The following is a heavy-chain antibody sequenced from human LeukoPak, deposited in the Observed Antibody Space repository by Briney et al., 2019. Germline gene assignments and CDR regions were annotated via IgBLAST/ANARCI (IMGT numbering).Heavy chain of an antibody. CDR3: ARSDSLSDSFDN. CDR2: IYYSGST. CDR1: GGSISSYY. J-gene: IGHJ4*02. Sequence: SETLSLTCTVSGGSISSYYWSWIRQPPGKGLEWIGYIYYSGSTNYNPSLKSRVTMSVDTSKNQFSLKLSSVTAADTAVYYCARSDSLSDSFDNWGQGTLVTVSS. V-gene: IGHV4-59*12. D-gene: IGHD2-21*01.